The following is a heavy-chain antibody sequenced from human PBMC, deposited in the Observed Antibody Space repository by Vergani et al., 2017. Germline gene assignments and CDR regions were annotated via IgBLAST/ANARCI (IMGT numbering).Heavy chain of an antibody. Sequence: QVQLVQSGAEVKKPGSSVKVSCKASGGTFSSYAISWVRQAPGQGLEWMGGIIPIFGTANYAQKFQGRVTITADESTSTAYMELSSLRSEDTAVYYCAREYCSSTSCYPRDYYYYYMDVWGKGTTVTVSS. CDR1: GGTFSSYA. V-gene: IGHV1-69*01. D-gene: IGHD2-2*01. J-gene: IGHJ6*03. CDR3: AREYCSSTSCYPRDYYYYYMDV. CDR2: IIPIFGTA.